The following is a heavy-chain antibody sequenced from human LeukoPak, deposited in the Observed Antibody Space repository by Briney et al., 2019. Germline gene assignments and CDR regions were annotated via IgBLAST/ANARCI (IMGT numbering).Heavy chain of an antibody. Sequence: QPGGSLRLSCAASGFIFSTYAMHWVRQAPGKGLEWVAAISYAGSNRHYADSVKGRFTISRDDSKNTLYLQMNSLRAEDTAVYYCARDVSDFYSFDYWGQGTLVTVSS. D-gene: IGHD3/OR15-3a*01. CDR2: ISYAGSNR. J-gene: IGHJ4*02. V-gene: IGHV3-30-3*01. CDR1: GFIFSTYA. CDR3: ARDVSDFYSFDY.